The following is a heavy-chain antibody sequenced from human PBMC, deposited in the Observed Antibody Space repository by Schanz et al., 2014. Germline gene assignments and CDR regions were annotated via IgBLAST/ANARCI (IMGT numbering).Heavy chain of an antibody. CDR1: GFTFTNLG. CDR2: IRYDGSNQ. CDR3: TRDRGALINHNDALDL. D-gene: IGHD3-16*01. V-gene: IGHV3-30*02. J-gene: IGHJ3*01. Sequence: VQVVESGGGVVQPGRSLRLSCAASGFTFTNLGMHWVRRAPGKGLEWVAFIRYDGSNQYYADSVKGRFTISRDNSKNTLSLQMNSLRSEDTAVYYCTRDRGALINHNDALDLWGQGTMVSVSS.